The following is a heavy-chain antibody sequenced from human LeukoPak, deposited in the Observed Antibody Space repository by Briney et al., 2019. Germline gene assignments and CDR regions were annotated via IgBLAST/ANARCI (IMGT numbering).Heavy chain of an antibody. D-gene: IGHD3-9*01. V-gene: IGHV1-2*02. CDR1: GYIFTGYY. Sequence: ASVKVSCKASGYIFTGYYMHWVRQAPGQGLEWMGWINPNSGDTNYAQKFQGRVTMTRDTSISTAYMELSRLRSDDTAVYYCARNMNYDILTGYSYTGDNWFDPWGQGTLVTVSS. CDR3: ARNMNYDILTGYSYTGDNWFDP. CDR2: INPNSGDT. J-gene: IGHJ5*02.